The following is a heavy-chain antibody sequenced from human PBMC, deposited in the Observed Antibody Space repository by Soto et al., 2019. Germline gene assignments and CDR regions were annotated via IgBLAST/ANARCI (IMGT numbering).Heavy chain of an antibody. CDR1: RFNFNSYW. V-gene: IGHV3-74*01. D-gene: IGHD1-1*01. J-gene: IGHJ4*02. Sequence: PGGSLRLSCAASRFNFNSYWMHWVRQAPGKGLVWVARINSDGSDTTYADSVKGRFTISRDNAKNTLYLQVNSLRAEDTAIYYCATRAVDHVYGTFDYWGQGTLVTVS. CDR3: ATRAVDHVYGTFDY. CDR2: INSDGSDT.